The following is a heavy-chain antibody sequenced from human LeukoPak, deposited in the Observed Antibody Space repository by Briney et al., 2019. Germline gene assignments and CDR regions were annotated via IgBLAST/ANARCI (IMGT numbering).Heavy chain of an antibody. D-gene: IGHD5-12*01. CDR2: IKQDGSEK. V-gene: IGHV3-7*03. CDR1: GVTFSSYW. Sequence: GGSLRLSCAASGVTFSSYWMSWVRQAPGKGLEWVANIKQDGSEKYYVDSVKGRFTISRDNAKNSLYLQMNSLRAEDTAVYYCARDFRGYSGYDYLYYFDYWGQGTLVTVSS. CDR3: ARDFRGYSGYDYLYYFDY. J-gene: IGHJ4*02.